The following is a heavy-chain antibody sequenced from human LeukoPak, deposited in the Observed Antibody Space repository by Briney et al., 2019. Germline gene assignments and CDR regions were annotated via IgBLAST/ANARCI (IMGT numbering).Heavy chain of an antibody. D-gene: IGHD2-15*01. CDR2: ISYDGSNK. J-gene: IGHJ3*02. CDR3: LGGNAFDI. Sequence: GGSLRLSCAASGFTFSSYGMHWVRQAPGKGLEWVAVISYDGSNKYYADSVKGRFTISRDNSKNPLYLQMNSLRAEDTAVYYCLGGNAFDIWGQGTMVTVSS. CDR1: GFTFSSYG. V-gene: IGHV3-30*03.